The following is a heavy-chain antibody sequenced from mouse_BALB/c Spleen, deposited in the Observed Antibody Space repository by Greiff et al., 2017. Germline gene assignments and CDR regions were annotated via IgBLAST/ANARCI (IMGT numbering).Heavy chain of an antibody. CDR1: GFTFSSYG. CDR3: ARSGYYGSSYLAWFAY. D-gene: IGHD1-1*01. V-gene: IGHV5-6*01. J-gene: IGHJ3*01. CDR2: ISSGGSYT. Sequence: EVKLMESGGDLVKPGGSLKLSCAASGFTFSSYGMSWVRQTPDKRLEWVATISSGGSYTYYPDSVKGRFTISRDNAKNTLFLQMTSLRSEDTAMYYCARSGYYGSSYLAWFAYWGQGTLVTVSA.